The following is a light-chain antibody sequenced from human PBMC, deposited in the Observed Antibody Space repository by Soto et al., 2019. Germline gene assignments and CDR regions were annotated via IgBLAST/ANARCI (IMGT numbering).Light chain of an antibody. Sequence: DIQMTQSPASVSASVGDRVTITCRASQTISSWLAWYQQKPGKAPKLLIYKASTLKSGVPSRFSGSGSGTDFTLTISRLEPEDFAVYSCQQYGSSPTPFGQGTRLE. CDR1: QTISSW. CDR2: KAS. J-gene: IGKJ5*01. CDR3: QQYGSSPTP. V-gene: IGKV1-5*03.